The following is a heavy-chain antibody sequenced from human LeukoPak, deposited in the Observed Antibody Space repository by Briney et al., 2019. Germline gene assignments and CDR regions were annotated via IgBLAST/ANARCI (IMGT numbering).Heavy chain of an antibody. Sequence: GGSLRLSCAASGFTFSSYAMSWVRQAPGKGLEWVSAISGSGGSTYYADSVKGRFTISRDNSKNTLYLQMNSLTDEDTAVHYCATYDFWSGYPGPWGQGILVTVSS. D-gene: IGHD3-3*01. CDR1: GFTFSSYA. V-gene: IGHV3-23*01. J-gene: IGHJ5*02. CDR3: ATYDFWSGYPGP. CDR2: ISGSGGST.